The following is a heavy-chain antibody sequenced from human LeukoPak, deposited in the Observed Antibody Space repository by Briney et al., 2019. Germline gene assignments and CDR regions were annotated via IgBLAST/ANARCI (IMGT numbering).Heavy chain of an antibody. J-gene: IGHJ5*02. CDR3: AKDWGAIVAAANNWFDP. CDR2: ISYDGSNK. D-gene: IGHD2-2*01. V-gene: IGHV3-30*18. CDR1: GFTFSSYG. Sequence: PGGSLRLSCAASGFTFSSYGMHWVRQAPGKGLEWVAVISYDGSNKYYADSVKGRFTISRDNSKNTLYLQMHSLRAEDTAVYYCAKDWGAIVAAANNWFDPWGQGTLVTVSS.